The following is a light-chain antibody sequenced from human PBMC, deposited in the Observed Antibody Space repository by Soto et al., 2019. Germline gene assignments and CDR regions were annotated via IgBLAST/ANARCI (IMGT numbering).Light chain of an antibody. Sequence: QAVVTQPPSVSGAPGQRVTISCTGSNSNIGADYDVQWYQQLPGTAPKLLIYGNSNRPSGVPDRFSGSKSGTSASLSITGLQTADEADYYCQSYDSSLRGYVFGTGTKLTVL. CDR1: NSNIGADYD. V-gene: IGLV1-40*01. J-gene: IGLJ1*01. CDR2: GNS. CDR3: QSYDSSLRGYV.